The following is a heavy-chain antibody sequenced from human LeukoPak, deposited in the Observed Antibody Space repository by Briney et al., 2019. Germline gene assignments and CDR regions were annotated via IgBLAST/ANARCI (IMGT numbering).Heavy chain of an antibody. J-gene: IGHJ3*02. D-gene: IGHD3-22*01. CDR1: GFIFSTYG. CDR2: ISYDGSNE. CDR3: AKDPSPIVVVGDAFDI. V-gene: IGHV3-30*18. Sequence: GGSLRLSCAASGFIFSTYGMHWVRQAPGKGLEWVAVISYDGSNEYYADFVKVRFTISRDNSKNTLYLQMNSLRAEDTAGYYCAKDPSPIVVVGDAFDIWGQGTMVTVSS.